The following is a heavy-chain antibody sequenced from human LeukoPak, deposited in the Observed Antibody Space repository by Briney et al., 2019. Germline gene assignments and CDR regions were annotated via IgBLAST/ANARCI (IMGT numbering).Heavy chain of an antibody. CDR1: GGSISGYY. CDR3: ARLSKDTVVLPAAMAHYFDF. J-gene: IGHJ4*02. Sequence: SETLSLTCTVSGGSISGYYWSWIRQPPGKGLQFIGYIHYTGSTNYNPSLESRVTLSVETSKNHFSLKLRSVTAADTSVYYCARLSKDTVVLPAAMAHYFDFWGQGTLVTVSS. V-gene: IGHV4-59*08. D-gene: IGHD2-2*01. CDR2: IHYTGST.